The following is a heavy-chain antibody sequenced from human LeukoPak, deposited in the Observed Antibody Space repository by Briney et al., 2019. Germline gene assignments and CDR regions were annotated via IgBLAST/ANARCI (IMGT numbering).Heavy chain of an antibody. J-gene: IGHJ4*02. CDR3: ARDLYYGSGAYYNGWDY. D-gene: IGHD3-10*01. CDR2: INPSSGGT. Sequence: ASVKVSCKASGYKFTSYYMHWVRQAPGQGLEWMGIINPSSGGTTYAQKFQGRVTMTRDTSMSTVYMDLSGLRSEDTAVYYCARDLYYGSGAYYNGWDYWGQGTLVTVSS. CDR1: GYKFTSYY. V-gene: IGHV1-46*01.